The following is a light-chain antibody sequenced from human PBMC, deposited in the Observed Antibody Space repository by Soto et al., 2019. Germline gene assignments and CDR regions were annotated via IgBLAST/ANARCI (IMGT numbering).Light chain of an antibody. V-gene: IGLV2-14*01. CDR1: GSDVGGYNY. J-gene: IGLJ2*01. Sequence: QSALTQPASVSGSPGQSITISCTGTGSDVGGYNYVSWYQQHPGKAPKVMIYDVSNRASGVSNRFSGSKSGNTASLTISGLQAEDEADYYCSSYTSASTPLVFGGGTKLTVL. CDR3: SSYTSASTPLV. CDR2: DVS.